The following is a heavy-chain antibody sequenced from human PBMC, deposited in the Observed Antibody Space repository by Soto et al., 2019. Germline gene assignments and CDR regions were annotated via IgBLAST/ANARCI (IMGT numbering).Heavy chain of an antibody. CDR1: GDSISSGAYS. CDR3: ARGTIPGYETVFDF. CDR2: IYQSGSS. J-gene: IGHJ4*02. Sequence: PSETLSLTCTVSGDSISSGAYSWSWIRQPPGKGLEWIGYIYQSGSSYYNPSLKSRVTISVERSKNQFSLRLDSLTAADTAVYYCARGTIPGYETVFDFWGQGTLVTVSS. D-gene: IGHD5-12*01. V-gene: IGHV4-30-2*01.